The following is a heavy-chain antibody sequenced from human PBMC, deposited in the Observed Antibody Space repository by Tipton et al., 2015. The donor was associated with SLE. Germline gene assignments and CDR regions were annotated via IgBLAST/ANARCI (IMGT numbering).Heavy chain of an antibody. Sequence: SLRLSCAASGFTFSSYGMHWVRQAPGKGLEWVAFIRYDGSNKYYADSVKGRFTISRDNSKNTLYLQMNSLRAEDTAVYYCAKDGRVVVPAAIGFWGQGTLVTVSS. J-gene: IGHJ4*02. CDR2: IRYDGSNK. CDR1: GFTFSSYG. CDR3: AKDGRVVVPAAIGF. D-gene: IGHD2-2*02. V-gene: IGHV3-30*02.